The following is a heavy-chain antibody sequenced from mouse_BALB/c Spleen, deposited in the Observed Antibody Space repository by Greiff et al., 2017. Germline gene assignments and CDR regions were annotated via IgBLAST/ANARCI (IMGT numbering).Heavy chain of an antibody. V-gene: IGHV1S29*02. CDR1: GYTFTDYN. CDR3: ASGRDGYDDAHFAY. CDR2: IDPYNGGT. D-gene: IGHD2-2*01. Sequence: EVQLQQSGPELVKPGASVKISCKASGYTFTDYNMHWVKQSHGKSLEWIGYIDPYNGGTGYNQKFKSKATLTVDNSSSTAYMELRSLTSEDSAVYYGASGRDGYDDAHFAYWGQGTLVTVSA. J-gene: IGHJ3*01.